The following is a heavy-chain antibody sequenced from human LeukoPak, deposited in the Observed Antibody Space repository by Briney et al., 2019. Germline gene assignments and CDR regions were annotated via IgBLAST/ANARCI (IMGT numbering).Heavy chain of an antibody. V-gene: IGHV3-21*01. J-gene: IGHJ4*02. CDR1: GFTFSSHG. Sequence: PGGTLRLSCVASGFTFSSHGMNWVRQAPGKGLEWVSSISSSSSYISFADSVKGRFTISRDNAKNSLYLQMNSLRVEDTAVYYCASIYCSDGICTGPLDYWGQGTLVTVSS. CDR2: ISSSSSYI. D-gene: IGHD2-15*01. CDR3: ASIYCSDGICTGPLDY.